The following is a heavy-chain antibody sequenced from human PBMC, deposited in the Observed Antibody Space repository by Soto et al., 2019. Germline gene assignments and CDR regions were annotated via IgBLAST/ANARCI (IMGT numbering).Heavy chain of an antibody. V-gene: IGHV4-59*08. CDR2: IYYSGST. J-gene: IGHJ6*03. Sequence: QVQLQESGPGLVKPSETLSLTCTVSGGSISSYYWSWIRQPPGKGLEWIGDIYYSGSTNYNPSLKGRVTISVATSKNQFSLQLSSVTAADTAVYYCARSPHGPGSSPYMDVWGKGTTVTVSS. CDR3: ARSPHGPGSSPYMDV. D-gene: IGHD2-15*01. CDR1: GGSISSYY.